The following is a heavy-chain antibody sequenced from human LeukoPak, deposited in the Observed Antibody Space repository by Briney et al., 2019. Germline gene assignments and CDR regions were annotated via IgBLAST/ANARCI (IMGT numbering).Heavy chain of an antibody. D-gene: IGHD1-20*01. CDR1: GFTFTDYY. Sequence: GGSLRLSCAASGFTFTDYYMSWIRLAPGKGLEWVSYISSSSYSINYADSVKGRFTISRDNAKNSLYLQMNSLRAEDTAVYYCARLIGTTTVDYWGQGTLVTVSS. CDR3: ARLIGTTTVDY. CDR2: ISSSSYSI. V-gene: IGHV3-11*04. J-gene: IGHJ4*02.